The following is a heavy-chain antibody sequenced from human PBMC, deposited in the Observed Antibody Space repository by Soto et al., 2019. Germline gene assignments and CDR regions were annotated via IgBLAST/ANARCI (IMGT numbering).Heavy chain of an antibody. J-gene: IGHJ4*02. V-gene: IGHV3-53*01. CDR2: VHGGGST. Sequence: VQLVESGGGLIQPGGSLRLSCAASGFTVSNNHMTWVRQAAGKGLELVSFVHGGGSTSYADSVKGPFTISRDNSKNTLYLQMDRQRAEDTATYYCAGRLTTAASLDYWGRGTLVTVSS. D-gene: IGHD3-16*01. CDR3: AGRLTTAASLDY. CDR1: GFTVSNNH.